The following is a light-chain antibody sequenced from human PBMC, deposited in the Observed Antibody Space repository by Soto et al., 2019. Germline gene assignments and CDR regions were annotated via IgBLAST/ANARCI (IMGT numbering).Light chain of an antibody. V-gene: IGKV3-20*01. J-gene: IGKJ5*01. CDR1: KRVSSSY. CDR3: QQYGSSPPIT. Sequence: ERVVMQAGGGLCKSQGERATLSCRASKRVSSSYLAWYQQKPGQAPRRLSNGASRRATGSPDRFSGSGTGTDFTLTISSLEPADFAVYSCQQYGSSPPITFGQGTRLAIK. CDR2: GAS.